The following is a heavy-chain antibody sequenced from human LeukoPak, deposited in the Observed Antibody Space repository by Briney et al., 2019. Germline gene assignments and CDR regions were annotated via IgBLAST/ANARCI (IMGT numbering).Heavy chain of an antibody. CDR2: INHSGST. CDR1: GFTFSSYA. V-gene: IGHV4-34*01. Sequence: GSLRLSCAASGFTFSSYAMSWIRQPPGKGLEWIGEINHSGSTNYNPSLKSRVTISVDTSKNQFSLKLSSVTAADTAVYYCARQSIVVVPAAMLYDFWSGYTNWFDPWGQGTLVTVSS. CDR3: ARQSIVVVPAAMLYDFWSGYTNWFDP. J-gene: IGHJ5*02. D-gene: IGHD2-2*01.